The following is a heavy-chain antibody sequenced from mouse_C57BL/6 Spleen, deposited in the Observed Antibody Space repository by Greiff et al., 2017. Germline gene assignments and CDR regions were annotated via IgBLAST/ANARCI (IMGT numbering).Heavy chain of an antibody. V-gene: IGHV1-52*01. D-gene: IGHD1-1*01. CDR1: GYTFTSYW. Sequence: QVQLQQPGAELVRPGSSVKLSCKASGYTFTSYWMHWVKQRPIQGLEWIGNIDPSDSETHYNQKFKDKATLTVDKSSSTAYMQLSRLTSEDSAVYYCAREGYGSRFAYWGQGTLVTVSA. J-gene: IGHJ3*01. CDR2: IDPSDSET. CDR3: AREGYGSRFAY.